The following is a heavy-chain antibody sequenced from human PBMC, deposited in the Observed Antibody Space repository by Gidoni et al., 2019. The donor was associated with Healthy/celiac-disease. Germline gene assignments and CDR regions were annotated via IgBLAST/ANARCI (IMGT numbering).Heavy chain of an antibody. CDR1: GGSISSGSYY. CDR2: IYTSGST. CDR3: ARKQYCSSTSCYQYWYFDL. J-gene: IGHJ2*01. D-gene: IGHD2-2*01. V-gene: IGHV4-61*02. Sequence: QVQLQGSGPGLVKPSQTLSLTCTVSGGSISSGSYYWSWIRQPAGKGLEWIGRIYTSGSTNYNPSLKSRVTISVDTSKNQFSLKLSSVTAADTAVYYCARKQYCSSTSCYQYWYFDLWGRGTLVTVSS.